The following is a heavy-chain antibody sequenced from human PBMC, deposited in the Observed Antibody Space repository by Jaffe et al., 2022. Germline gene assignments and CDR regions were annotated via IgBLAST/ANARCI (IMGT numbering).Heavy chain of an antibody. J-gene: IGHJ4*02. CDR2: IYYSGST. CDR1: GGSISSSSYY. V-gene: IGHV4-39*01. Sequence: QLQLQESGPGLVKPSETLSLTCTVSGGSISSSSYYWGWIRQPPGKGLEWIGSIYYSGSTYYNPSLKSRVTISVDTSKNQFSLKLSSVTAADTAVYYCARHATIPGIAVAGTHFDYWGQGTLVTVSS. D-gene: IGHD6-19*01. CDR3: ARHATIPGIAVAGTHFDY.